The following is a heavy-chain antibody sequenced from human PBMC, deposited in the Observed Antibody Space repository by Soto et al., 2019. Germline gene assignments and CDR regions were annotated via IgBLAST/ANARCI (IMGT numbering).Heavy chain of an antibody. CDR1: GFSYSTYG. Sequence: TGGSLRLSCAVSGFSYSTYGVTWVRQAPGKGPEWVCGVSGGSGATHYRDSVRGRFTITGDESRNTVYLQMHSLRVEDTAVYYCTRWNGYGDLWGQGTLVTAPQ. J-gene: IGHJ4*02. D-gene: IGHD1-1*01. V-gene: IGHV3-23*01. CDR2: VSGGSGAT. CDR3: TRWNGYGDL.